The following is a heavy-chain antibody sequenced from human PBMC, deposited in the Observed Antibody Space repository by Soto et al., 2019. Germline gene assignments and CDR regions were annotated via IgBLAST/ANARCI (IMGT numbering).Heavy chain of an antibody. CDR2: IWYDGSNK. V-gene: IGHV3-33*01. CDR3: VRAASTSPWDFEY. J-gene: IGHJ4*02. Sequence: GGSLRLSCAASGFTFSSYGMHWVRQAPGKGLEWVAIIWYDGSNKHYADSVKGRFTISRDNSKNTLYLQMNSLRAEDTAVYYCVRAASTSPWDFEYWGEGTLVTVSS. CDR1: GFTFSSYG. D-gene: IGHD2-2*01.